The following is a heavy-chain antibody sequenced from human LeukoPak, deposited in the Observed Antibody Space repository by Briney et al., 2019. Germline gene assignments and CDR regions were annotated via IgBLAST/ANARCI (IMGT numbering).Heavy chain of an antibody. Sequence: GGSLRLSCAASGFTFSSYSMNWVRQAPGKGLEWVSSISSSCSYIYYADSVKGRFTISRDNAKNSLYLQMNSLRAEDTAVYYCARDSDGLWFGELFPTVYYFDYRGQGTLVTVSS. V-gene: IGHV3-21*01. CDR1: GFTFSSYS. J-gene: IGHJ4*02. D-gene: IGHD3-10*01. CDR2: ISSSCSYI. CDR3: ARDSDGLWFGELFPTVYYFDY.